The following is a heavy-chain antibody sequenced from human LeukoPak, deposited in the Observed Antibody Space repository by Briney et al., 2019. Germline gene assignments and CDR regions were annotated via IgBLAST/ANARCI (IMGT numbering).Heavy chain of an antibody. J-gene: IGHJ4*02. CDR1: GFTFSSYS. CDR3: AKSSSWYEVIGY. D-gene: IGHD6-13*01. CDR2: ISSSSSYI. V-gene: IGHV3-21*01. Sequence: KPGGSLRLSYAASGFTFSSYSMNWVRQAPGKGLEWVSSISSSSSYIYYADSVKGRFTISRDNAKNSLYLQMNSLRAEDTAVYYCAKSSSWYEVIGYWGQGTLVTVSS.